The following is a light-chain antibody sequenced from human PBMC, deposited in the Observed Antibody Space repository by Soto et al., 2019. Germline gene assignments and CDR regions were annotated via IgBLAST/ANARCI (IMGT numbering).Light chain of an antibody. V-gene: IGKV1-8*01. CDR2: DAS. CDR3: QQYGSSLWT. J-gene: IGKJ1*01. Sequence: AILMTHSPSSLSASTGDRVTITCLASQGISSYLAWYQQKPGKAPKLLIYDASNLETGVPSRFSGSGSGTDFTLTISRLEPEDFAVYYCQQYGSSLWTFGQGTKVDIK. CDR1: QGISSY.